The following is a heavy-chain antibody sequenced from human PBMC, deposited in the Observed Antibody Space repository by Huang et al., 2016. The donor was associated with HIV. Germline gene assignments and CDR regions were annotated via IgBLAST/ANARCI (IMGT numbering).Heavy chain of an antibody. D-gene: IGHD3-22*01. Sequence: QVQLVQSGAEVKKPGASVKVSCKASGFNFNNYDFNWVRQASGQGLEWMGWMNPKSVNTGYAQKCQGRVTSTRNTSITTAYMELRSLRSEDTAVYYCARARGFLYDSTGYYSRYYFDSWGQGTLVTISS. CDR1: GFNFNNYD. CDR3: ARARGFLYDSTGYYSRYYFDS. J-gene: IGHJ4*02. V-gene: IGHV1-8*03. CDR2: MNPKSVNT.